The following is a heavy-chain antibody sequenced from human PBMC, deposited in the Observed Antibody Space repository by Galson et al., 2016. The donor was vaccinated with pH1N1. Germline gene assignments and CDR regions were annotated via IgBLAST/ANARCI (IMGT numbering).Heavy chain of an antibody. Sequence: ETLSLTCTVSGGSVATNTYYWGWIRQPPGKGLEWIGSIFYGGTTYYSPSLQSRVTVSMDTSNNQVSLTISSVTAEDTAVYFCARDRGGNFQSFDYWGQGTLVAVSS. CDR3: ARDRGGNFQSFDY. V-gene: IGHV4-39*07. J-gene: IGHJ4*02. CDR1: GGSVATNTYY. CDR2: IFYGGTT. D-gene: IGHD4-23*01.